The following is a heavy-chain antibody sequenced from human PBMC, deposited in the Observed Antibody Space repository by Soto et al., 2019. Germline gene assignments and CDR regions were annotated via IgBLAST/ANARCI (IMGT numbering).Heavy chain of an antibody. V-gene: IGHV3-48*02. CDR1: GFTFSVYS. Sequence: EVQLVESGGDLVQRGGSLRLSCVASGFTFSVYSMNWVRQAPGKGLEWFSYITSDTKTIKYADSVKGRFTISRDNAKHSVYLQMNSLSDEDTAVYYCARSVEGHFDYWGQGTVVTVSS. D-gene: IGHD6-19*01. J-gene: IGHJ4*02. CDR2: ITSDTKTI. CDR3: ARSVEGHFDY.